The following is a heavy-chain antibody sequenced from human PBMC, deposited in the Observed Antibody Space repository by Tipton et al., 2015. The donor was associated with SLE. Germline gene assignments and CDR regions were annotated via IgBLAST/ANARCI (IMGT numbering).Heavy chain of an antibody. Sequence: TLSLTCTVSGDSISSGGYYWSWLRQHPGKGLEWIGYIYFSGSTYYNPSLKSRVIISIDTSKNQFSLKLSSVTAADTAVYYCARHFSGSYSFDYWGQGKLVTVSS. CDR2: IYFSGST. D-gene: IGHD1-26*01. J-gene: IGHJ4*02. CDR1: GDSISSGGYY. V-gene: IGHV4-31*03. CDR3: ARHFSGSYSFDY.